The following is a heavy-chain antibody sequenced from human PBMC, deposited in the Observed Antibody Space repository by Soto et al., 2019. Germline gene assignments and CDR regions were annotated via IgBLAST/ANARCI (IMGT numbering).Heavy chain of an antibody. J-gene: IGHJ4*02. Sequence: SATLSLTCPVCGGSIISYYWSWIRQPAGKGLEWLGRINTSGSTNYNPSLKSRVTKSVDTSKNQFSLKLSSVTAADTAVYYLARMDSSDAAIEYWGRG. CDR3: ARMDSSDAAIEY. CDR2: INTSGST. D-gene: IGHD2-2*03. V-gene: IGHV4-4*07. CDR1: GGSIISYY.